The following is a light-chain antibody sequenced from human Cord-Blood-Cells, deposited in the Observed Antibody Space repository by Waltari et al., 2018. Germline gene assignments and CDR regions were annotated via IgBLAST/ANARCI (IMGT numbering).Light chain of an antibody. CDR2: GAS. Sequence: EIVMTQSQATLSVSPGARATLSCRASQSVSSNLACYQQKPGQAPRLLIFGASTRATGIPARFIGSGSGTEFTLTISSLQSEDFAVYYCQQYNNCPIFTFGTGTKVDIK. V-gene: IGKV3-15*01. CDR1: QSVSSN. CDR3: QQYNNCPIFT. J-gene: IGKJ3*01.